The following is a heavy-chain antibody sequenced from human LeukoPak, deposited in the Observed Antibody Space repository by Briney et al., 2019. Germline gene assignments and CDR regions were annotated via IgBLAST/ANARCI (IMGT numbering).Heavy chain of an antibody. CDR3: ASSIVALGSSGWYDY. CDR2: INPNSGGT. Sequence: GASVKVSCKASGYTFTGYYMHWVRQAPGQGLEWMGWINPNSGGTNYAQKFQGRVTMTRDTSISTAYMELSRLRSDDTAVYYCASSIVALGSSGWYDYWGQGTLVTVSS. CDR1: GYTFTGYY. V-gene: IGHV1-2*02. D-gene: IGHD6-19*01. J-gene: IGHJ4*02.